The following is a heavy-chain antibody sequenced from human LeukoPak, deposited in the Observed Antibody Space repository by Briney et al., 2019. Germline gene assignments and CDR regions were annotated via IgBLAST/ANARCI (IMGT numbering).Heavy chain of an antibody. Sequence: PGGSLRLSCAASGFTFSSYEMNWVRQAPGKGLEWVSYISSSGSTIYYADSVKGRFTISRDNAKNSLYLQMNSLRAEDTAVYYCSSHSMAWLDYWGQGTLVTVSS. D-gene: IGHD6-6*01. J-gene: IGHJ4*02. V-gene: IGHV3-48*03. CDR2: ISSSGSTI. CDR3: SSHSMAWLDY. CDR1: GFTFSSYE.